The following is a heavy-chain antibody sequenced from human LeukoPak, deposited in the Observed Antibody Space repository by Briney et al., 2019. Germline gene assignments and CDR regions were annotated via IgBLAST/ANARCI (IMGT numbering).Heavy chain of an antibody. CDR1: GFTVSSNY. J-gene: IGHJ3*02. Sequence: PGGSLRLSCAASGFTVSSNYMSWVRQAPGKGRGWVSIIYSGGSTFYADSVKGRFTISRDNYKSTLYLQMNSLRAEDTAVYYCARGGSYLSAFDIWGQGTMVTVSS. V-gene: IGHV3-53*01. D-gene: IGHD1-26*01. CDR3: ARGGSYLSAFDI. CDR2: IYSGGST.